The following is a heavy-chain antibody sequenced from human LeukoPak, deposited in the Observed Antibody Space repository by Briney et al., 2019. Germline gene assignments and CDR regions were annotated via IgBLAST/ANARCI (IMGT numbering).Heavy chain of an antibody. J-gene: IGHJ6*02. CDR2: ISDDGGYT. CDR1: GFTFSSYA. CDR3: AKDPDIYYGMDV. D-gene: IGHD5-12*01. Sequence: GGSLRLSCAASGFTFSSYAMNWVRQAPGKGLEWVSTISDDGGYTYYADSVKGRFTISRDNSKNTLYLQINSLRAEDTAVYYCAKDPDIYYGMDVWGQGTTVTVSS. V-gene: IGHV3-23*01.